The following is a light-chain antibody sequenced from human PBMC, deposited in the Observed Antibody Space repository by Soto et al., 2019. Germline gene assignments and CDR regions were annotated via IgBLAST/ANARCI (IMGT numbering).Light chain of an antibody. Sequence: QSVLTQPASVSGSPGQSITISCTGTSSDVGGYNYVSWYQQHPGKVPKLMIFEVSNRPSGVSNRFSGSKSGNTASLTISGLQAEDEADYYCSSYTTSRTLVFGRGTKVTVL. J-gene: IGLJ1*01. CDR1: SSDVGGYNY. CDR2: EVS. V-gene: IGLV2-14*01. CDR3: SSYTTSRTLV.